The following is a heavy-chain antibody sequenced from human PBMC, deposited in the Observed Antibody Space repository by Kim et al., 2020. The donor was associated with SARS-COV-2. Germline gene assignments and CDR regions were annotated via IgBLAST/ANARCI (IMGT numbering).Heavy chain of an antibody. V-gene: IGHV3-33*05. Sequence: GGSLRLSCAASGFTFSSYGMHWVRQAPGKGLEWVAVISYDGSNKYYADSVKGRFTISRDNSKNTLYLQMNSLRAEDTAVYYCARGTPTMVRGVSDAFDIWGQRTMVTVSS. J-gene: IGHJ3*02. CDR2: ISYDGSNK. D-gene: IGHD3-10*01. CDR1: GFTFSSYG. CDR3: ARGTPTMVRGVSDAFDI.